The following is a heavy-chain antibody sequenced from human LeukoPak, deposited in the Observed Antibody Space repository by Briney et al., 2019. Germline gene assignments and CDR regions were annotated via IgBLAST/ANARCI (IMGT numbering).Heavy chain of an antibody. J-gene: IGHJ4*02. V-gene: IGHV1-2*02. Sequence: GASVSVSCKPSLYTFTHYYMHWVRQAPGQGLEGMGWINPNSGGRNYARNIQGRVTMTRDTSITPAYMELGSLRSDDTAVYYCARLLGGPHWGQGALVTVSS. CDR1: LYTFTHYY. D-gene: IGHD1-26*01. CDR3: ARLLGGPH. CDR2: INPNSGGR.